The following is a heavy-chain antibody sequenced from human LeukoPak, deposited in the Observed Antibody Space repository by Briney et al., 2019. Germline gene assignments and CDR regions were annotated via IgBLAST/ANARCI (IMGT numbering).Heavy chain of an antibody. J-gene: IGHJ4*02. CDR1: GFTFSTYW. V-gene: IGHV3-74*01. D-gene: IGHD1-26*01. CDR3: ARDGVGASHDY. Sequence: GGSLRLSCGASGFTFSTYWMHWVRHTPGKGLVWVSRISRDGTTTTYADSVKCRFTISRDNAKNTLYLEMNSLRAEDTAVYFCARDGVGASHDYWGQGTLVTVSS. CDR2: ISRDGTTT.